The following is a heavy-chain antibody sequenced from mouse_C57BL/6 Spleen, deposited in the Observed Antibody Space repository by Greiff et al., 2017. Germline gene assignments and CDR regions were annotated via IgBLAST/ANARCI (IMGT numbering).Heavy chain of an antibody. J-gene: IGHJ4*01. V-gene: IGHV1-80*01. CDR2: IYPGDGDT. CDR1: GYAFSSYW. D-gene: IGHD2-1*01. CDR3: AGRGGNYVDYAMDY. Sequence: VQLQQSGASVKISCKASGYAFSSYWMNWVKQRPGKGLEWIGQIYPGDGDTNYNGKFKGKATLTADKSSSTAYMQLSSLPSADSAVYFCAGRGGNYVDYAMDYWGQGTSVTVSS.